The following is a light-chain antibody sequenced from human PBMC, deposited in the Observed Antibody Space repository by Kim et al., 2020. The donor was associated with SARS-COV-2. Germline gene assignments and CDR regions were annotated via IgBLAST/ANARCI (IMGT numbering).Light chain of an antibody. CDR3: QAWDVSTPGI. V-gene: IGLV3-1*01. CDR1: KLGDKY. CDR2: QDD. J-gene: IGLJ1*01. Sequence: SYELTQPPSVSVSPGQTASITCSGDKLGDKYACWYRQKPGQSPELVIYQDDKRPSGIPERFSGSNSGSTATLTISGTQAMDEADYYCQAWDVSTPGIFGT.